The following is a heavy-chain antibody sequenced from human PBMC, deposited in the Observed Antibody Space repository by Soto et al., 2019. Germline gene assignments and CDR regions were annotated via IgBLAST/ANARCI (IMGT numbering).Heavy chain of an antibody. CDR3: ARVDYLDAFDI. V-gene: IGHV3-23*01. CDR1: GFTFKSCA. CDR2: ISYSGGTT. J-gene: IGHJ3*02. D-gene: IGHD3-10*01. Sequence: GGSLRLSCAASGFTFKSCAMSWVRQAPGKGLEWVSAISYSGGTTYYADSVKGRFTISRDNAKNSLYLQMNSLRAEDTAVYYCARVDYLDAFDIWGQGTMVTVSS.